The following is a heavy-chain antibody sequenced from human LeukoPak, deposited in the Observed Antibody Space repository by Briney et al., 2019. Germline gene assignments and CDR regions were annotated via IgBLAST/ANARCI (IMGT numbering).Heavy chain of an antibody. V-gene: IGHV3-48*04. J-gene: IGHJ6*03. Sequence: PGGSLRLSCAASGFTFSSYSMNWVRQAPGKGLEWVSYISSSSSTIYYADSVKGRFTISRDNAKNSLYLQMNRLRAEDTAVYYCARGKWELPTDYYYMDVWGKGTTVTVSS. CDR1: GFTFSSYS. D-gene: IGHD1-26*01. CDR2: ISSSSSTI. CDR3: ARGKWELPTDYYYMDV.